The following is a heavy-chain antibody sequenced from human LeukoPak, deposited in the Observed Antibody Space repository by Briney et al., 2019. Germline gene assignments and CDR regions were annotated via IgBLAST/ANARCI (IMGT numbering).Heavy chain of an antibody. J-gene: IGHJ6*03. CDR3: AGSTYYYFWNGLAEYYMDV. Sequence: SQTLSLTCTVSGGSISIGSYYWTWIRQPPGKGLEWIGYIFHSGRPNYNPSLKSRVTISVDPSKTQFSLKLSSVAAADTAVYYCAGSTYYYFWNGLAEYYMDVWGKGTTVTVSS. V-gene: IGHV4-61*01. D-gene: IGHD3-3*01. CDR1: GGSISIGSYY. CDR2: IFHSGRP.